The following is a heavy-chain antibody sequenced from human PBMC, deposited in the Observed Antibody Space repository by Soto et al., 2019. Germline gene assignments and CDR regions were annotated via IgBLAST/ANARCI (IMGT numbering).Heavy chain of an antibody. Sequence: QVQLVESGGGVVQPGRSLRLSCAASGFTFSSYGRHWVRQAPGKGLEWVAVISYDGSNKYYADSVKGRFTISRDNSKNTLYLQMNSLRAEDTAVYYCAKACNPWNYDIQHWGQGTLVTVSS. CDR3: AKACNPWNYDIQH. J-gene: IGHJ1*01. CDR1: GFTFSSYG. D-gene: IGHD1-7*01. V-gene: IGHV3-30*18. CDR2: ISYDGSNK.